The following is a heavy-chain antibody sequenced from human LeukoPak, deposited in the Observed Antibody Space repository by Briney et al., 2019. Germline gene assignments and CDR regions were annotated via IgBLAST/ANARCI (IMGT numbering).Heavy chain of an antibody. V-gene: IGHV1-46*01. Sequence: ASVNVSFKASGYRFTSYDMHWVRQAPGQGLEWMGIINPSGGSTSYAQRFQGRVAMTRDTSTTAVYMEVNSLTSEDTAVYFCARDGPTAAPFDYWGQGTLVTVSS. CDR3: ARDGPTAAPFDY. CDR2: INPSGGST. D-gene: IGHD2-2*01. CDR1: GYRFTSYD. J-gene: IGHJ4*02.